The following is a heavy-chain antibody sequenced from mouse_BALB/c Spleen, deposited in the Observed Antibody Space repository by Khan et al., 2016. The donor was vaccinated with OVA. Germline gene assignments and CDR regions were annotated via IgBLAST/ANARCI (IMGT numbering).Heavy chain of an antibody. J-gene: IGHJ3*01. V-gene: IGHV2-2*01. D-gene: IGHD2-12*01. CDR3: ARSSYRYDFTY. Sequence: VQRQESGPGLVQPSQSLSITCTVSGFSLTTYGIHWVRQSPGKSLEWLGVIWSGGSTDSNAPFKSRLSISKDNSKSQVFFKMNSLQADDTAIYXCARSSYRYDFTYWGQGTLVTVAA. CDR2: IWSGGST. CDR1: GFSLTTYG.